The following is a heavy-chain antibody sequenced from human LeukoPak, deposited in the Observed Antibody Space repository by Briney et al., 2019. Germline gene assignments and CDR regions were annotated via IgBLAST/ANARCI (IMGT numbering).Heavy chain of an antibody. J-gene: IGHJ4*02. CDR1: GFTVSSNY. CDR3: ARVGSSSGWYYFDY. V-gene: IGHV3-53*01. CDR2: IYSGGST. D-gene: IGHD6-19*01. Sequence: PGGSLRLSCAASGFTVSSNYTSWVRQAPGKGLEMVSVIYSGGSTYYADSVKGRFTISRDNSKNTLYLQMNSLRAEDTAVYYCARVGSSSGWYYFDYWGQGTLVTVSS.